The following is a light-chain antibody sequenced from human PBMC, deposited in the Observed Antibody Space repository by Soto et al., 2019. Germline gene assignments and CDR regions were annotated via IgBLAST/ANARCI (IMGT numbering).Light chain of an antibody. CDR3: HQYSTWPLT. CDR1: QTVYNN. Sequence: EIVMTQSPATLSVSPGERATLSCRASQTVYNNFAWYQQKPAQRPRLLIYGASARATGIPARFRGSGSGTEFTVTIGSLQSEGFTVYYCHQYSTWPLTFGGGTNVEIK. CDR2: GAS. V-gene: IGKV3-15*01. J-gene: IGKJ4*01.